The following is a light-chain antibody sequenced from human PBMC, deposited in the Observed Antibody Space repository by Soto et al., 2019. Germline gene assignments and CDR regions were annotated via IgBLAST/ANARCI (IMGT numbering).Light chain of an antibody. CDR2: WAS. CDR1: QRILYSSNNKEK. CDR3: QQYYSTPLT. V-gene: IGKV4-1*01. Sequence: DIVMTQSPDSLAVSLGERATINCKSSQRILYSSNNKEKLAWYQQKPGQPPKLLIYWASTRESGVPDRFSGSGSGTDFTLTISSLQAEDVAVYYCQQYYSTPLTFGQGTRLEIK. J-gene: IGKJ5*01.